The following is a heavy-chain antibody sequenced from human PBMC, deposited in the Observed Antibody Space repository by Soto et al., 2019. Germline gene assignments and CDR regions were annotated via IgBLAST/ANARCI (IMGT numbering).Heavy chain of an antibody. CDR3: ARDRGDFWSGYYQGGDYYYGMDV. CDR2: ISAYNGNT. V-gene: IGHV1-18*01. Sequence: ASVKVSCKASGYTFTSYGISWVRQAPGQGLEWMGWISAYNGNTNYAQKLQGRVTMTTDTSTSTAYMELRSLRSDDTAVYYCARDRGDFWSGYYQGGDYYYGMDVWGQGATVTVSS. D-gene: IGHD3-3*01. CDR1: GYTFTSYG. J-gene: IGHJ6*02.